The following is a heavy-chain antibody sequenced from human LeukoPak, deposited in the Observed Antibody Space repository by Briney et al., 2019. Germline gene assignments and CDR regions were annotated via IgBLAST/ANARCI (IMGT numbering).Heavy chain of an antibody. V-gene: IGHV1-3*01. CDR1: GYTFTSYA. J-gene: IGHJ4*02. CDR2: INAGNGNT. CDR3: ARALLFYGDYFDY. D-gene: IGHD4-17*01. Sequence: ASVKVSCKASGYTFTSYAMHWVRQAPGQRLEWIGWINAGNGNTKYSQKFQGRVTITRDTSASTAYMELSSLRSEDTAVYYCARALLFYGDYFDYWGQGTLVTVSS.